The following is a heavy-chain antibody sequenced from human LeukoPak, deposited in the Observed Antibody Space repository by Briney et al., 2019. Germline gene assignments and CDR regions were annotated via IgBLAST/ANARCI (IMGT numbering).Heavy chain of an antibody. V-gene: IGHV4-39*01. CDR1: AGSISSSSYY. J-gene: IGHJ4*02. CDR3: ARLLNAVYASDY. D-gene: IGHD2-8*01. CDR2: IYYSEST. Sequence: SETLSLTCTVSAGSISSSSYYWGWIRQPPGKGLEWIGSIYYSESTNNNPSLKSRVTISVDTSKNQFALKLSSVTAADTAVYYCARLLNAVYASDYWGQGTLVTVSS.